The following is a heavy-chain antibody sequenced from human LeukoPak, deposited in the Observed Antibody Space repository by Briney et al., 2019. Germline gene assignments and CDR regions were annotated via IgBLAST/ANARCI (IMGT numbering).Heavy chain of an antibody. V-gene: IGHV1-2*02. D-gene: IGHD2-2*01. CDR3: AHRRYCSSTSCFGLFDP. CDR1: VYTITGYY. Sequence: ASVKVSCKASVYTITGYYMHWVRQAPGQGLEWMGWINPNSGGTNYAQKFQGRVTMTRDTSISTAYMELSRLRSDDTAVYYCAHRRYCSSTSCFGLFDPWGQGTLVTVSS. CDR2: INPNSGGT. J-gene: IGHJ5*02.